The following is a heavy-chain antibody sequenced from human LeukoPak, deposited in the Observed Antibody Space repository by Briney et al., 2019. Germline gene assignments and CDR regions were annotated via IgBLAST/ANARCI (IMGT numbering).Heavy chain of an antibody. V-gene: IGHV3-30*04. D-gene: IGHD1-26*01. CDR2: ISYDGSNK. CDR1: GFTFSSYA. J-gene: IGHJ6*02. Sequence: GRSLRLSCAASGFTFSSYAMHWVRQAPGKGLEWVAVISYDGSNKYYADSVKGRFTISRDNSKNTLYLQMNSLRAEDTAVYYCARELFSGMHDYYYYGMDVWGQGTTVTVSS. CDR3: ARELFSGMHDYYYYGMDV.